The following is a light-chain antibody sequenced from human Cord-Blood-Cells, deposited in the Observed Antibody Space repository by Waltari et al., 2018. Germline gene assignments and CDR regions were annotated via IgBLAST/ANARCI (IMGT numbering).Light chain of an antibody. CDR3: AAWDDSLSGVV. J-gene: IGLJ2*01. CDR2: RNN. V-gene: IGLV1-47*01. Sequence: QSVLTQPPSASGTPGQRVTISCSGSSSNIGRNYFYWYQQLPGTAPKLLIYRNNQRPSGVPDRFSGSKSGTSASLAISGLRSEDEADYYCAAWDDSLSGVVFGGGTKLTVL. CDR1: SSNIGRNY.